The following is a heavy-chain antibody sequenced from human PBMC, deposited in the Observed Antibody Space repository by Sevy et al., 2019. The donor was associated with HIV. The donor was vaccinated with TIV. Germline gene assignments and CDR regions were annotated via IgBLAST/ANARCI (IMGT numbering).Heavy chain of an antibody. Sequence: GGSLRLSCAASGFTFSNAWMNWVRQAPGKGLEWVGRIKSKTDGGTTDYAAPVKGRFTISRDDSKNTLYLQVNSLKTEDTAVYYCTTFGSFGAGVALVPAAKGMDVWGQGTTVTVSS. CDR3: TTFGSFGAGVALVPAAKGMDV. J-gene: IGHJ6*02. CDR2: IKSKTDGGTT. V-gene: IGHV3-15*07. CDR1: GFTFSNAW. D-gene: IGHD2-2*01.